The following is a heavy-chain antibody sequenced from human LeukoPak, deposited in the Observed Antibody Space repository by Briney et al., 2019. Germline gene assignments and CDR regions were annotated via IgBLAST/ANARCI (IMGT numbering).Heavy chain of an antibody. D-gene: IGHD3-10*01. CDR1: GYTFTSYA. Sequence: ASVKVSCKASGYTFTSYAMHWVRQAPGQRLEWMGWINAGNGNTKYSQEFQGRVTITRDTSASTAYMELSSLRSEDMAVYYCARGATYYYGSGTPPYMDVWGKGTTVTVSS. V-gene: IGHV1-3*03. CDR2: INAGNGNT. J-gene: IGHJ6*03. CDR3: ARGATYYYGSGTPPYMDV.